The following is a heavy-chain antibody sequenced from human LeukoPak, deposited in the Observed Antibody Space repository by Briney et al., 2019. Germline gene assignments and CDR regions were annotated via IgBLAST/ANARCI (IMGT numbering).Heavy chain of an antibody. CDR3: ARDYGYTPYYFDY. V-gene: IGHV3-23*01. J-gene: IGHJ4*01. CDR2: RTGRGDTT. CDR1: GFTLDTYA. D-gene: IGHD5-18*01. Sequence: GGPLRFSAAAPGFTLDTYAIAWFGKAPGKGLHWFSTRTGRGDTTYYAESVKGRFTIYRDNSTNTVYLQMNSLRVDDTAVYYCARDYGYTPYYFDYWGQGTLVTVSS.